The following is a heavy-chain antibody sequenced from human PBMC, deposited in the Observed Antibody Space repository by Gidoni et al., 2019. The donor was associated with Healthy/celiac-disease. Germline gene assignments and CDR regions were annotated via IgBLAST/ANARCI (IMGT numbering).Heavy chain of an antibody. D-gene: IGHD6-13*01. V-gene: IGHV4-59*08. CDR2: IYYSGST. J-gene: IGHJ5*02. Sequence: QVQLQESGPGLVKPSETLSLTCTVSGGSISSYYWSWIRQPPGKGLEWIGYIYYSGSTNYNPSLKSRVTISVDTSKNQFSLKQSSVTAADTAVYYCARSPIAAAGTGAWGQGTLVTVSS. CDR3: ARSPIAAAGTGA. CDR1: GGSISSYY.